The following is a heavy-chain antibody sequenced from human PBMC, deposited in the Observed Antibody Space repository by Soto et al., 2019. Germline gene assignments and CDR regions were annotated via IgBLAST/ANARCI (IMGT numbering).Heavy chain of an antibody. V-gene: IGHV3-23*01. CDR2: ISGSGGST. J-gene: IGHJ4*02. Sequence: GGSLRLSCAASGFTFSSYAMSWVRQAPGKGLEWVSAISGSGGSTYYADSVKGRFTISRDNSKNTLYLQMDSLRAEDTGVYYCAKGDAIGVFGDDYWGQGTLVTVSS. CDR1: GFTFSSYA. CDR3: AKGDAIGVFGDDY. D-gene: IGHD2-8*01.